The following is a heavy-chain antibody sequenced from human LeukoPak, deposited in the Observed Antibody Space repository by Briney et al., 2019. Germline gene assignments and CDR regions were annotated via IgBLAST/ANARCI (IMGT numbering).Heavy chain of an antibody. Sequence: GASVTVSFKASGYTSTSYGISWVGQAPGQGGEGMGWISAYNGNTNYTQKLLGRVTMTTDTSTSTAYMELRSLRSDDTAVYYCARGGGSATLDFDYWGQGTLVTVSS. J-gene: IGHJ4*02. CDR2: ISAYNGNT. CDR1: GYTSTSYG. V-gene: IGHV1-18*01. CDR3: ARGGGSATLDFDY. D-gene: IGHD6-25*01.